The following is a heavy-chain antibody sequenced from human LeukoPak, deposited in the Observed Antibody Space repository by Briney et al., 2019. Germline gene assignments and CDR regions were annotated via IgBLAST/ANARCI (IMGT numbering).Heavy chain of an antibody. CDR2: IYHSGST. Sequence: SETLSLTCAVSGYSIGSGYYWGWIRQPPGEGLEWIGCIYHSGSTYYNPSLKSRVTISVDTSRNQFSLKLSSVTAADTAIYYCARHPCTSCYTPNWFDPWGQGTLVSVSS. J-gene: IGHJ5*02. V-gene: IGHV4-38-2*01. D-gene: IGHD2-2*02. CDR3: ARHPCTSCYTPNWFDP. CDR1: GYSIGSGYY.